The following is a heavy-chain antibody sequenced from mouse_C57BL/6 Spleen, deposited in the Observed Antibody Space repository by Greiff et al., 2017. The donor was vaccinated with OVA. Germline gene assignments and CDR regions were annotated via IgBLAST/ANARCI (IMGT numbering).Heavy chain of an antibody. CDR1: GYSITSGYY. V-gene: IGHV3-6*01. CDR2: ISYDGSN. D-gene: IGHD2-12*01. Sequence: EVKVEESGPGLVKPSQSLSLTCSVTGYSITSGYYWNWIRQFPGNKLEWMGYISYDGSNNYNPSLKNRISITRDTSKNQFFLKLNSVTTEDTATYYCARPMTYDGDFAYWGQGTLVTVSA. CDR3: ARPMTYDGDFAY. J-gene: IGHJ3*01.